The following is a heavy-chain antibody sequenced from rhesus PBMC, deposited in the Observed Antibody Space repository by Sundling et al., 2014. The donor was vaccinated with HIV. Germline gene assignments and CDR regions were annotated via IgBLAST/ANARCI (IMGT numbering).Heavy chain of an antibody. Sequence: QVQLQESGPGLVKPSETLSLTCAVSGGSFSGYYWNWIRQPPGKGLEWIGNIYGNGAGTYYNPSLKSRVAISTDTSKNQFSLKLSSVTAADTAVYYCARDRIAAGRYYGLDSWGQGVVVTVSS. V-gene: IGHV4-165*01. D-gene: IGHD6-13*01. J-gene: IGHJ6*01. CDR3: ARDRIAAGRYYGLDS. CDR1: GGSFSGYY. CDR2: IYGNGAGT.